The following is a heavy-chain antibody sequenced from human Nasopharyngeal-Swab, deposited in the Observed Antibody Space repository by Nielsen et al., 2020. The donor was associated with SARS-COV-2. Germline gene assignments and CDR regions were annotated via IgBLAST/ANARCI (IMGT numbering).Heavy chain of an antibody. J-gene: IGHJ5*02. CDR2: IRSKANSYAT. CDR3: TRHTQYCSGGSCYPRFDP. CDR1: GFTFSGSA. V-gene: IGHV3-73*01. D-gene: IGHD2-15*01. Sequence: GGSLRLSCAASGFTFSGSAMHWVRQAPGKGLEWVGRIRSKANSYATAYAASVKGRFTISRDDSKNTAYLQMNSLKTEDTAVYYCTRHTQYCSGGSCYPRFDPWGQGTLVTVSS.